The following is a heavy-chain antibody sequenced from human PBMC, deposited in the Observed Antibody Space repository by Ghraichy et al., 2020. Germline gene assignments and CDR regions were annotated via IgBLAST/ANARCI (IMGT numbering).Heavy chain of an antibody. CDR2: ISGSGGST. CDR1: GFTFSNYA. V-gene: IGHV3-23*01. J-gene: IGHJ4*02. D-gene: IGHD3-22*01. Sequence: GGSLRLSCAASGFTFSNYAMSWVRQAPGKGLEWVTVISGSGGSTYYADSMKGRFTISRDNSKNTVYLQMNSLRAEDTAVYYCTKTPGSSGYPNFDYWGQGTLVTVSS. CDR3: TKTPGSSGYPNFDY.